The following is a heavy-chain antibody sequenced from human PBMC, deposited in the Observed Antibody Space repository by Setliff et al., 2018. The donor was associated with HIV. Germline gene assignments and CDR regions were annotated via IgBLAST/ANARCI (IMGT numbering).Heavy chain of an antibody. CDR1: GGSFSGYY. J-gene: IGHJ4*02. D-gene: IGHD3-16*01. Sequence: SETLSLTCAVYGGSFSGYYWSWIRQPPGKGLEWIGEINHSGSTNSKSSLKSRVTISVDTSKNQFSLKLSSVTAADTAVYYCASLRGEFDYWGQGTLVTVSS. CDR3: ASLRGEFDY. V-gene: IGHV4-34*01. CDR2: INHSGST.